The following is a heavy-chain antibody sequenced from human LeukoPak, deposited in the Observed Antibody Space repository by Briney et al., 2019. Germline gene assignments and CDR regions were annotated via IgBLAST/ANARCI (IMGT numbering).Heavy chain of an antibody. J-gene: IGHJ4*02. CDR1: GGSVSSDIYH. CDR2: NGNA. CDR3: ARHFGT. V-gene: IGHV4-39*01. Sequence: PSETLSLTCIVSGGSVSSDIYHWSWIRQAPGKGLEWIGHNGNANYNPSLKSRVTISVDTSKNQFSLKLRSVTAADTAVYYCARHFGTWGQGTLVTVSS. D-gene: IGHD3/OR15-3a*01.